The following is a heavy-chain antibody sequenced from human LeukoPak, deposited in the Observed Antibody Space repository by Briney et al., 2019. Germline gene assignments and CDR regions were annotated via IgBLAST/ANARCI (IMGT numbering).Heavy chain of an antibody. CDR1: GGSFSGYY. J-gene: IGHJ3*02. Sequence: PSETLSLTCAVYGGSFSGYYWSWIRQPPGKGLEWTGEINHSGSTNYSPSLKSRVTISVDTPTNQFSLKRSPVTAADTAVYYCARLKSRLAAFDIWGQGTMVTVSS. CDR2: INHSGST. CDR3: ARLKSRLAAFDI. V-gene: IGHV4-34*01. D-gene: IGHD3-9*01.